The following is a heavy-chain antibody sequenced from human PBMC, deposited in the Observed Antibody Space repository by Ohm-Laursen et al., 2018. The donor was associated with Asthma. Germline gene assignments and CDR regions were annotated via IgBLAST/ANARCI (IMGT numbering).Heavy chain of an antibody. J-gene: IGHJ6*02. CDR3: ARDPIGAFPIYYYYYGMDV. V-gene: IGHV3-21*01. CDR2: ISSSSSYI. Sequence: SLRLSCAVSGFTFSSYSMNWVRQAPGKGLEWVSSISSSSSYIYYADSVKGRFTISRDNAKNSLYLQMNSLRAEDTAVYYCARDPIGAFPIYYYYYGMDVWGQGTTVTVSS. D-gene: IGHD3-10*01. CDR1: GFTFSSYS.